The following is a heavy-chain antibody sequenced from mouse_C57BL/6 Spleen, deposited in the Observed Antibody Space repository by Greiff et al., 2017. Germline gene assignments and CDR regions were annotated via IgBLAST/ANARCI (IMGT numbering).Heavy chain of an antibody. Sequence: QVQLQQSGPELVKPGASVKISCKASGYAFSSSWMNWVKQRPGKGLEWIGRIYPGDGDTNYNGKFKGKATLTADKSSSTAYMQLSSLSSEDSAVYFCAREHWDGEDYWGQGTPLTVSS. V-gene: IGHV1-82*01. D-gene: IGHD4-1*01. CDR2: IYPGDGDT. CDR1: GYAFSSSW. CDR3: AREHWDGEDY. J-gene: IGHJ2*01.